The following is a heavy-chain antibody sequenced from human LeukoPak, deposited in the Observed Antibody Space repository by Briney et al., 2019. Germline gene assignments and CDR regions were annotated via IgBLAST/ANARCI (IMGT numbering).Heavy chain of an antibody. CDR1: GYTFTSYG. Sequence: GASVKVSCKASGYTFTSYGISWVRQAPGQGLEWMGWISAYNGNTNYAQKLQGRVTMTTDTSTSTAYMELRSLRSDDTAVYYCARVGVGFWSGSNWFDPWGQGTLVTVSS. D-gene: IGHD3-3*01. CDR2: ISAYNGNT. CDR3: ARVGVGFWSGSNWFDP. J-gene: IGHJ5*02. V-gene: IGHV1-18*01.